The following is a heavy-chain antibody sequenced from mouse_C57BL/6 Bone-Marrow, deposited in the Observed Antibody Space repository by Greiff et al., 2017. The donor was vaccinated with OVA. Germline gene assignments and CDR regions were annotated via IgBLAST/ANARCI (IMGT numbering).Heavy chain of an antibody. CDR1: GFTFSSYG. D-gene: IGHD2-4*01. CDR3: ARHEGYDYEGFAY. Sequence: EVKLVESGGDLVKPGGSLKLSCAASGFTFSSYGMSWVRQTPDKRLEWVATISSGGSYTYYPDSVKGRFTISRDNAKNTLYLQMSSLKSEDTAMYYCARHEGYDYEGFAYWGQGTLVTVSA. V-gene: IGHV5-6*01. CDR2: ISSGGSYT. J-gene: IGHJ3*01.